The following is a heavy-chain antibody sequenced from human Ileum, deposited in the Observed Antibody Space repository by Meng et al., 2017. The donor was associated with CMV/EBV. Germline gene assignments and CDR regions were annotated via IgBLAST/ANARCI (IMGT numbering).Heavy chain of an antibody. CDR3: VRENWYYDF. D-gene: IGHD1-1*01. V-gene: IGHV1-2*02. J-gene: IGHJ4*02. CDR2: IYPLNGDT. Sequence: QVLLVQSGTEVKKPXXSXKVSCKTSGYTFTANHLHWVRQAPGQGLEWMGWIYPLNGDTYFAQKFQDRVTMTRDTSITTAYMELSSLTSDDTAIYYCVRENWYYDFWGQGTLVTVSS. CDR1: GYTFTANH.